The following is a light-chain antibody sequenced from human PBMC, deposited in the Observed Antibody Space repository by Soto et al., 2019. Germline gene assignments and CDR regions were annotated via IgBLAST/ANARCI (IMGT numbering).Light chain of an antibody. CDR2: GAS. V-gene: IGKV1-9*01. Sequence: DIQLTQSPSFLSASVGDRVTITCRASQGISSFLAWYQQKPGKAPNLLISGASTLRTGVPARFSGSGSGTEFTLTISSLQPDDFATYYCQHLNTYPLTFGGGTKVEI. CDR3: QHLNTYPLT. J-gene: IGKJ4*01. CDR1: QGISSF.